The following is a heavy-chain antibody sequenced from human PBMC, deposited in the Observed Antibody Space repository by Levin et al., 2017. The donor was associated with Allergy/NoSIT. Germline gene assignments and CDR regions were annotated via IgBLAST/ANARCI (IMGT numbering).Heavy chain of an antibody. J-gene: IGHJ4*02. V-gene: IGHV3-33*01. D-gene: IGHD6-25*01. CDR3: AGDPPQSGYARDC. Sequence: PGGSLRLSCAASGFTFKDYAMHWVRQAPGKGLEWVGFIWASGSQREYAESVKGRFTISRDNAKNTVSLQMDSLRVEDTAVYYCAGDPPQSGYARDCWGQGTPVTVSS. CDR1: GFTFKDYA. CDR2: IWASGSQR.